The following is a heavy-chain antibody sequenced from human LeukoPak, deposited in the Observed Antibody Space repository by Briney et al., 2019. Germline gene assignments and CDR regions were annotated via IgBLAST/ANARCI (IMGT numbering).Heavy chain of an antibody. D-gene: IGHD3-16*01. J-gene: IGHJ4*02. CDR1: GGSISSVGYS. V-gene: IGHV4-30-2*01. CDR3: ASSLWGYFNY. CDR2: IYHSGST. Sequence: SETLSLTCAVSGGSISSVGYSWSWIRQPPGKGLERIVYIYHSGSTYYNPSLKSRVNISVDRSKTQFSLKLSSVTAADTAVYYCASSLWGYFNYWGQGALVTVSS.